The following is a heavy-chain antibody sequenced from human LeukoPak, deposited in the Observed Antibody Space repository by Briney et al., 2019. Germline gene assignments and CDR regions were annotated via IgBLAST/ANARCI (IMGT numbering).Heavy chain of an antibody. CDR1: GGTFSSYA. J-gene: IGHJ3*02. V-gene: IGHV1-69*05. Sequence: ASVKVSCKASGGTFSSYAISWVRQAPGQGLEWMGGIIPIFGTANYAQKFQGRVTITTDESTSTAYMELSSLRSEDTAVYYCARRRSYDSIGGGAFDIWGQGTMVTVSS. CDR2: IIPIFGTA. CDR3: ARRRSYDSIGGGAFDI. D-gene: IGHD3-22*01.